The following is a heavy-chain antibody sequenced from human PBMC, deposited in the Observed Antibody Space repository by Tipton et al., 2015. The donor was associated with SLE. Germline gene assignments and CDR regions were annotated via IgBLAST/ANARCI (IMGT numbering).Heavy chain of an antibody. Sequence: TLSLTYSVSGVSVSSRSYYWSWIRQPAGKGLEWIGTIYHSGTTYYRSSLKSRVTISLDTSKNQFSLKLASVTAADTAVYYCARAEINFVTGFYFDYWGQGTLVTVSS. CDR2: IYHSGTT. J-gene: IGHJ4*02. CDR3: ARAEINFVTGFYFDY. D-gene: IGHD1-14*01. V-gene: IGHV4-61*10. CDR1: GVSVSSRSYY.